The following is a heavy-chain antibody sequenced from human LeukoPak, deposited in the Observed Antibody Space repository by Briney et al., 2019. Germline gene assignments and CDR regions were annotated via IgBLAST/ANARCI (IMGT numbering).Heavy chain of an antibody. CDR3: ARVVGDGYNEGCFDY. Sequence: ASVKVSCKASGYTFTSYYMHWVRQAPGQGLEWMGIINPSGGSTSYAQKFQGRVTMTRDTSTSTVYMELSSLRSEDTAVYYCARVVGDGYNEGCFDYWGQGTLVTVSS. CDR2: INPSGGST. CDR1: GYTFTSYY. D-gene: IGHD5-24*01. V-gene: IGHV1-46*01. J-gene: IGHJ4*02.